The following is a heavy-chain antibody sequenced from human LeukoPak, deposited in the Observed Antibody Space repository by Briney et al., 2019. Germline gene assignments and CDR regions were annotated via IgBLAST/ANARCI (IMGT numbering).Heavy chain of an antibody. V-gene: IGHV4-39*01. Sequence: SETLSPTRTVSGGSITSRSYYWGWIRHPPGKGPGWIGSIYYSGSTYYNPSLKSRVTISVDTSKNQFSLKLSSVTAADTAVYYCASGGNQNYYYGMDVWGQGTTVTVSS. J-gene: IGHJ6*02. CDR3: ASGGNQNYYYGMDV. CDR2: IYYSGST. D-gene: IGHD4-23*01. CDR1: GGSITSRSYY.